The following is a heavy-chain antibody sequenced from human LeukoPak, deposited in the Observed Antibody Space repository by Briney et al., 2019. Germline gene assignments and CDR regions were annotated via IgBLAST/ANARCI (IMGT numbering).Heavy chain of an antibody. V-gene: IGHV4-34*01. D-gene: IGHD6-19*01. J-gene: IGHJ4*02. CDR3: ARRRSSGWYYFDY. CDR1: GGSFTGYY. CDR2: IEHSEST. Sequence: SQTLSLTCAVFGGSFTGYYWSWIRQPPGKGLGWIGEIEHSESTNYNPSKKSRITMSVDTSKSQLSLKVTYVTAADAAVYYCARRRSSGWYYFDYWGQGTLVTVSS.